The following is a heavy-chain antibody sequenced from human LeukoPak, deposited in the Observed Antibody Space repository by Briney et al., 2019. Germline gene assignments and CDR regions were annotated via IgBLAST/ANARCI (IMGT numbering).Heavy chain of an antibody. J-gene: IGHJ4*02. Sequence: SGRSLRLSCAASGFTFSTYWMHWVRQAPGKGLVWVSRINNDGSSISYAASVKGRFTISRDNAKNTLYLQMNSLRAEDTAVYYCASSIYGDFYWGQGTLVTVSS. V-gene: IGHV3-74*01. CDR2: INNDGSSI. CDR1: GFTFSTYW. D-gene: IGHD4-17*01. CDR3: ASSIYGDFY.